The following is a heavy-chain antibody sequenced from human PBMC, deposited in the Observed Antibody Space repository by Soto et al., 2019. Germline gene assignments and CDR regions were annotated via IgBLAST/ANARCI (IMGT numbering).Heavy chain of an antibody. CDR1: GGSVSSGCYY. CDR3: ARDRRPFDSSSSGGFDP. Sequence: SETLSLTCTVSGGSVSSGCYYWSWIRQHPWTGLEWIGYIYYSGSTYYNPSLKSRVTISVDTSKNQFPLKLSSVTAADTAVYYCARDRRPFDSSSSGGFDPWGQGNLVTVSS. CDR2: IYYSGST. D-gene: IGHD6-6*01. J-gene: IGHJ5*02. V-gene: IGHV4-31*03.